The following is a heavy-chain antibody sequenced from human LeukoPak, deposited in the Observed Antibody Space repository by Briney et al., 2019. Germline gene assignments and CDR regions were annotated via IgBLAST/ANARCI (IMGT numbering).Heavy chain of an antibody. Sequence: NPSETLSLTCTVSGGSISSSSYYWGWIRQPPGKGLEWIGSIYYSGSTYYNPSLKSRVTISVDTSKNQFSLKLSSVTAADTAVYYCARPRGSYCSSTSCYGRRGTNWFDPWGQGTLVTVSS. D-gene: IGHD2-2*01. CDR3: ARPRGSYCSSTSCYGRRGTNWFDP. CDR1: GGSISSSSYY. CDR2: IYYSGST. J-gene: IGHJ5*02. V-gene: IGHV4-39*07.